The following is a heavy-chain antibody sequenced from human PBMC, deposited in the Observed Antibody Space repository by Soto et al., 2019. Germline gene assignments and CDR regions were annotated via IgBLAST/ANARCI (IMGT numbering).Heavy chain of an antibody. CDR1: GCTFTGYY. CDR3: ARDLLGSQYYDSSGYSPGAFDI. J-gene: IGHJ3*02. D-gene: IGHD3-22*01. Sequence: ASVKVSCKASGCTFTGYYMHWVQQAPGQGLEWMGWINPNSGGTNYAQKFQGWVTMTRDTSISTAYMELSRLRSDDTAVYYCARDLLGSQYYDSSGYSPGAFDIWGQGTMVTVSS. V-gene: IGHV1-2*04. CDR2: INPNSGGT.